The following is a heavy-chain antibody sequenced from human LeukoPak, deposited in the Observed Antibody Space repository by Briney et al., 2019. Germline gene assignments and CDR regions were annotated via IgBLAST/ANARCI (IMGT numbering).Heavy chain of an antibody. CDR3: ASTYLDSSGYYPDAFDI. CDR2: IYYSGRT. D-gene: IGHD3-22*01. J-gene: IGHJ3*02. CDR1: GGSISNGDYY. V-gene: IGHV4-31*03. Sequence: PSETLSLTCTVSGGSISNGDYYWSWIRQHPGKGLEWIGYIYYSGRTYYSPSLKSRVTISVDTSKNQFSLKLSSVTAADTAVYFCASTYLDSSGYYPDAFDIWGQGTMVTVSS.